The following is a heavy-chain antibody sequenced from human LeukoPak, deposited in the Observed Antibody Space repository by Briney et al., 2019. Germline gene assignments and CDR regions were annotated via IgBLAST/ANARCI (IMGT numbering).Heavy chain of an antibody. CDR2: IKQDGSEK. J-gene: IGHJ4*02. Sequence: GGSLRLSCAASGFTFSSYWMSWVRQAPGKGLEWVANIKQDGSEKYYVDSVKGRFTISRDNAYNSLYLQMNSLRAEDTAVYHCARDLHYYHSSGSNYYFDYWSQGTLVTVSS. V-gene: IGHV3-7*03. CDR1: GFTFSSYW. D-gene: IGHD3-22*01. CDR3: ARDLHYYHSSGSNYYFDY.